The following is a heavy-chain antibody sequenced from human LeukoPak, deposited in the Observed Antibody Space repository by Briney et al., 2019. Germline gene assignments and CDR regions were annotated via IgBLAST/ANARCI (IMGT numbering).Heavy chain of an antibody. CDR1: GGSFSGYY. Sequence: SETLSLTCAVYGGSFSGYYWSWIRQPPGKGLEWIGEINHSGSTNYNPSLKSRVTISVDTSKNQFSLKLSSVTAADTAVYYCAREDISGSYDYWGQGILVTVSS. D-gene: IGHD1-26*01. CDR2: INHSGST. J-gene: IGHJ4*02. V-gene: IGHV4-34*01. CDR3: AREDISGSYDY.